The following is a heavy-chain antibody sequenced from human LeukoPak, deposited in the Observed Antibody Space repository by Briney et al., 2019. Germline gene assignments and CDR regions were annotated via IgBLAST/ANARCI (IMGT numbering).Heavy chain of an antibody. J-gene: IGHJ5*02. CDR3: ARLHGYCSGGSCYSGWFDP. V-gene: IGHV5-51*01. Sequence: GESLKISCKGSGYSFTSYRIGWVRQMPGKGLEWMGIIYPGDSDTRYSPSFQGQVTISADKSISTAYLQWSSLKASDTAMYYCARLHGYCSGGSCYSGWFDPWGQGTLVTVSS. CDR1: GYSFTSYR. D-gene: IGHD2-15*01. CDR2: IYPGDSDT.